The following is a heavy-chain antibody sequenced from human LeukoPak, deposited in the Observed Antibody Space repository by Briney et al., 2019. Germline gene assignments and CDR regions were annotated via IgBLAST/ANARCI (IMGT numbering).Heavy chain of an antibody. J-gene: IGHJ4*02. CDR1: GGSFRGYY. V-gene: IGHV4-34*01. Sequence: SETLSLTCAVYGGSFRGYYWSWIRQPPGKGLEWIGEINHSGSTNYNPSLKSRVTTSVDTSKNEFSLKLSSVTAADTAVYYCASTYYYDSSGYYTFDYWGQGTLVTVSS. CDR2: INHSGST. D-gene: IGHD3-22*01. CDR3: ASTYYYDSSGYYTFDY.